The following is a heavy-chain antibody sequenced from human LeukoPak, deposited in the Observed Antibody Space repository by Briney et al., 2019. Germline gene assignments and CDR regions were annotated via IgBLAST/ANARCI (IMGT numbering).Heavy chain of an antibody. CDR3: AKDRGNYGDYVGWFDP. CDR1: GFTFSSYA. CDR2: IGGSGSVSNT. J-gene: IGHJ5*02. D-gene: IGHD4-17*01. V-gene: IGHV3-23*01. Sequence: GGSLRLSCAASGFTFSSYAMSWVRQAPGNGLEWVSAIGGSGSVSNTYHADSVKGRFTISRDNSKNTLYLQMNSLRAADTAVYYCAKDRGNYGDYVGWFDPWGQGTLVTVSS.